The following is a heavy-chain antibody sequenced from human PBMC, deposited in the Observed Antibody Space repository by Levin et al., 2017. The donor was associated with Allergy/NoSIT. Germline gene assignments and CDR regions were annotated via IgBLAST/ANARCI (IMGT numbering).Heavy chain of an antibody. CDR1: GFTFSAYS. V-gene: IGHV3-48*01. D-gene: IGHD2-2*01. CDR3: AREEVAEAPATIQGGFGFDP. J-gene: IGHJ5*02. CDR2: ISSSSSST. Sequence: GGSLRLSCAASGFTFSAYSMNWVRQAPGKGLEWVSYISSSSSSTFYADSVKGRFTISRDNAKNSMYLQMNSLRAEDTAVYYCAREEVAEAPATIQGGFGFDPWVQGTLVTVSS.